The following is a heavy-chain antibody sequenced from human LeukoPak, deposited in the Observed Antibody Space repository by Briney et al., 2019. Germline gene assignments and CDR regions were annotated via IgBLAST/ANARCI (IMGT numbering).Heavy chain of an antibody. D-gene: IGHD6-6*01. J-gene: IGHJ4*02. Sequence: GASVKVSCKASGGTFISYAISWVRQAPGQGLEWMGGIIPIFGTANYAQKFQGRVTITADESTSTAYMELSSLRSEDTAVYYCARDAIGSSSGEVFDYWGQGTLVTVSS. CDR1: GGTFISYA. V-gene: IGHV1-69*13. CDR3: ARDAIGSSSGEVFDY. CDR2: IIPIFGTA.